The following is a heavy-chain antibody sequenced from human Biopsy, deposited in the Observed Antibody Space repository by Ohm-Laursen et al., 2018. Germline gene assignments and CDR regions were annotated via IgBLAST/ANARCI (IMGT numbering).Heavy chain of an antibody. V-gene: IGHV1-69*13. Sequence: AASVKVSCKASGGTFTMFPISWVRQAPGQGLEWMGAILPFYGTTNFAQKFQGRVTLTGDGSTSTAYMELSSLRSEDTGVYYCASSDGRSGFDYWGQGTLVTVSS. CDR3: ASSDGRSGFDY. CDR2: ILPFYGTT. D-gene: IGHD3-10*01. J-gene: IGHJ4*02. CDR1: GGTFTMFP.